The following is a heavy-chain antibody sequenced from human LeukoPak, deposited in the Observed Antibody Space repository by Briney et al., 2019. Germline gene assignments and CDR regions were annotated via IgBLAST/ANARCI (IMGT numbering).Heavy chain of an antibody. CDR3: ARGVGKIARLVYYFDY. CDR2: IIPIFGTA. CDR1: GGTFSSYA. D-gene: IGHD6-19*01. Sequence: SVKVSCKASGGTFSSYAISWVRQAPGQGLEWMGGIIPIFGTANYAQKFQGRVTITTDESTSTAYMELSSLRSEGTAVYYCARGVGKIARLVYYFDYWGQGTLVTVSS. V-gene: IGHV1-69*05. J-gene: IGHJ4*02.